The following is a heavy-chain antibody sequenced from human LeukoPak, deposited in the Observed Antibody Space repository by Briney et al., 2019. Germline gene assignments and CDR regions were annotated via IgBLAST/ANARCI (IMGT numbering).Heavy chain of an antibody. D-gene: IGHD5-12*01. Sequence: GGSLRLSCAASGFTFSSYWMHWVRQAPGKGLVWVSRINSDGSSTSYADSVKGRFTISRDNAKNTLYLQMNSPRAEDTAVYYCARNLVATIPFDLWGRGTLVTVSS. CDR1: GFTFSSYW. V-gene: IGHV3-74*01. CDR3: ARNLVATIPFDL. J-gene: IGHJ2*01. CDR2: INSDGSST.